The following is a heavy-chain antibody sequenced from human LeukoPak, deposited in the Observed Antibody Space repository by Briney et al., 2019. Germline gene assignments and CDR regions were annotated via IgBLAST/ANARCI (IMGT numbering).Heavy chain of an antibody. CDR2: ISYDGSNK. J-gene: IGHJ4*02. CDR1: GFTFSTYG. CDR3: AKGDGICSGGSCSPAY. Sequence: GGSLRLSCAASGFTFSTYGMHWVRQAPGKGLEWVAVISYDGSNKYYRDSVKGRFTISRDNSRDTLYLQMNSLRAEDTALYYCAKGDGICSGGSCSPAYWGQGTLVTVSS. D-gene: IGHD2-15*01. V-gene: IGHV3-30*18.